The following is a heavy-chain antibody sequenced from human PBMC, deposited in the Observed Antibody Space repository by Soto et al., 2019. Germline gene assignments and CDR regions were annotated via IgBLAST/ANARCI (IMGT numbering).Heavy chain of an antibody. J-gene: IGHJ3*02. V-gene: IGHV3-53*01. Sequence: PGGSLRLSSEASGFTFSGKKYLTWVRQAPGKGPEWVSALYDTDGTFYADSVKGRFTISKDNSKNTFYLQMNSLRPDDTAVYYCATWLQREHGFDIWGLGTMVTVSS. CDR2: LYDTDGT. CDR3: ATWLQREHGFDI. CDR1: GFTFSGKKY. D-gene: IGHD3-10*01.